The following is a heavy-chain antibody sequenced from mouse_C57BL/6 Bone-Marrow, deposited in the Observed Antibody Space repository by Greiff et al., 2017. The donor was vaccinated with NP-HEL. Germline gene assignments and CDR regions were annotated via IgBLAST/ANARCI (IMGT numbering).Heavy chain of an antibody. Sequence: EVQLVESGPGLVKPSQSLSLTCSVTGYSITSGYYWNWIRQFPGNKLECMGYISYDGSNNYNPSLKNRISITLDPSKNQFFLQLNSLTTEDTATNNCAREKTSDYYGYDEGLDYGMDYWGQGTSVTVSS. CDR1: GYSITSGYY. V-gene: IGHV3-6*01. CDR3: AREKTSDYYGYDEGLDYGMDY. D-gene: IGHD2-2*01. J-gene: IGHJ4*01. CDR2: ISYDGSN.